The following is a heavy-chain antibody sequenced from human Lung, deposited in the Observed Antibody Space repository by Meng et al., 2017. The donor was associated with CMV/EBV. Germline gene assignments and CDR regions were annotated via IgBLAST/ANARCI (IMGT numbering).Heavy chain of an antibody. J-gene: IGHJ4*02. CDR2: ISSSDSTK. CDR1: GFTFSSYT. CDR3: ARSIFESNDPFDY. D-gene: IGHD2-8*01. V-gene: IGHV3-48*04. Sequence: LXCAASGFTFSSYTMNGVRKAPGKGLEWVSYISSSDSTKYYADSLRGRFTVSRANAKNSLFLQLNSLRPDDTAVYYCARSIFESNDPFDYWGQGNXVTVSS.